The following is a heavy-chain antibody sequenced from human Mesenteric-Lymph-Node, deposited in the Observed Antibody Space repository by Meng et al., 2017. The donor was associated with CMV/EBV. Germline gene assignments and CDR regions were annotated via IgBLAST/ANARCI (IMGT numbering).Heavy chain of an antibody. J-gene: IGHJ4*02. CDR2: IWYDGSNE. CDR3: ARLPQTITRDYWGYQFDY. D-gene: IGHD7-27*01. CDR1: GLSISTYD. Sequence: GESLKISCAASGLSISTYDTNWVRQAPGKGLEWVALIWYDGSNEYYVDYVKGRFTISKDMSNNTRFLQMNSLRAEDAAVYYCARLPQTITRDYWGYQFDYWGQGTLVTVSS. V-gene: IGHV3-33*01.